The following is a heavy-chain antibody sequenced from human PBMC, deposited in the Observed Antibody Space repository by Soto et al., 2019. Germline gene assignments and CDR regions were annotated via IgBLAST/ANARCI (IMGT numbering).Heavy chain of an antibody. CDR2: ISSTTNYR. V-gene: IGHV3-21*06. Sequence: LRLSCAASGFTFTRYSMNWVRQAPGKGLEWVSSISSTTNYRYYGDSMKGRFTISRDNAKNSLYLEMNSLRAEDTAVYYCARESEDLTSNFDYWGQGSLGTVSS. CDR1: GFTFTRYS. CDR3: ARESEDLTSNFDY. J-gene: IGHJ4*02.